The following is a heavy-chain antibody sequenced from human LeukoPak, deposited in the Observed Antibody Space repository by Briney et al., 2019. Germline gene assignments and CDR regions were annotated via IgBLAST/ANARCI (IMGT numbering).Heavy chain of an antibody. D-gene: IGHD5-18*01. CDR2: IYSGGGT. J-gene: IGHJ4*02. CDR3: ARDQVPALDN. CDR1: GFTVSGNY. V-gene: IGHV3-66*01. Sequence: GGSLRLSCAASGFTVSGNYMSWVRQAPGKGLEWVSIIYSGGGTYYADSVKGRFTISRDNSKNTLYLQMNSLRAEDTAVYYCARDQVPALDNWGQGTLVTVSS.